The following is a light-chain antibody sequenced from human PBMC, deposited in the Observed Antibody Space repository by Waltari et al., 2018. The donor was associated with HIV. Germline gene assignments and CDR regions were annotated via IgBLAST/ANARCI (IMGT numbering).Light chain of an antibody. CDR3: HQYYTTPWA. CDR2: WAS. V-gene: IGKV4-1*01. CDR1: QSVLYNSNSKNY. Sequence: DIVLTQSPDSLAVSLGERATINCKASQSVLYNSNSKNYLSWYQQRPGQPPKLLIYWASTRASGVPDRFSGSASGTDFTLTISVLQAEDVAVYYCHQYYTTPWAFGQGTKVEIK. J-gene: IGKJ1*01.